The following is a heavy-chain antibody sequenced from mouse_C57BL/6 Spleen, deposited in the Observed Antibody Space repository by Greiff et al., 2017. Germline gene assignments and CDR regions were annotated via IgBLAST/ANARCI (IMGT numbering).Heavy chain of an antibody. J-gene: IGHJ3*01. CDR1: GYTFTSYW. D-gene: IGHD3-2*02. CDR3: ALDSSAWFAY. Sequence: QVQLQQPGAELVRPGSSVKLSCKASGYTFTSYWMHWVKQRPIQGLEWIGNIDPSDSETHYNQKFKDKATLTVDKSPSTAYMQLSSLTSEDSAVYYCALDSSAWFAYWGQGTLVTVSA. CDR2: IDPSDSET. V-gene: IGHV1-52*01.